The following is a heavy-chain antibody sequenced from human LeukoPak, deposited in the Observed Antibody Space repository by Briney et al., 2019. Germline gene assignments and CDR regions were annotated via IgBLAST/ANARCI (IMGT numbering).Heavy chain of an antibody. V-gene: IGHV4-34*01. CDR3: ARHLGYCSGGSCYSDPWFDP. D-gene: IGHD2-15*01. CDR2: IYYSGST. CDR1: GGSFSGYY. Sequence: SETLSLTCAVYGGSFSGYYWSWIRQPPGKGPEWIGSIYYSGSTYYNPSLKSRVTISVDTSKNQFSLKLSSVTAADTAVYYCARHLGYCSGGSCYSDPWFDPWGQEPWSPSPQ. J-gene: IGHJ5*02.